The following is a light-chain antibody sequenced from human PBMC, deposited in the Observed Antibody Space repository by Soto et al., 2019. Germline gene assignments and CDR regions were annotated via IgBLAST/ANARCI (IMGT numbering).Light chain of an antibody. J-gene: IGLJ1*01. CDR3: CSYAESSTYV. CDR1: SSDVGNYNL. Sequence: QSVLTQPASVSGSPGQSITISCTGTSSDVGNYNLVSWYQHHPGQAPKLIIHEGTKWPSGVANRFTGSKSGNTASLTISGLQTEDEADYYCCSYAESSTYVFGTGTKVTVL. CDR2: EGT. V-gene: IGLV2-23*01.